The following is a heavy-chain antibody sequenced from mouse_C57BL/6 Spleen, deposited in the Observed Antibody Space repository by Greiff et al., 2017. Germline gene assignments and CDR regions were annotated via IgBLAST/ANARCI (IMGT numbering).Heavy chain of an antibody. Sequence: QVQLQQSGAELVKPGASVKLSCKASGYTFTSYWMHWVKQRPGQGLEWIGMIHPNSGSTNYNEKFKSKATLTVDKSSSTAYMQLSSLTSEDSAVYYCARRRVSSYAMDYWGQGTSGTVSS. J-gene: IGHJ4*01. V-gene: IGHV1-64*01. CDR1: GYTFTSYW. CDR2: IHPNSGST. CDR3: ARRRVSSYAMDY.